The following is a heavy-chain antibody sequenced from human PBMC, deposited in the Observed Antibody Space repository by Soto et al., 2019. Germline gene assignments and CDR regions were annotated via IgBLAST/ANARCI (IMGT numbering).Heavy chain of an antibody. CDR3: ARGTLASYYYYYMDV. D-gene: IGHD2-15*01. Sequence: QVQLQQWGAGLLKPSETLSLTCAVYGGSFSGYYWSWIRQPPGKGLEWIGEINHSGSTNYNPSLMSRVTISVDTSKNQFSLKLSSVTAADTAVYYCARGTLASYYYYYMDVWGKGTTVTVSS. J-gene: IGHJ6*03. V-gene: IGHV4-34*01. CDR1: GGSFSGYY. CDR2: INHSGST.